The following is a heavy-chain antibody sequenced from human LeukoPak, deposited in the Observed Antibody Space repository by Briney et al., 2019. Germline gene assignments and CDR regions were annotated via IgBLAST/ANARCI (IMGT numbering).Heavy chain of an antibody. J-gene: IGHJ4*02. CDR2: ISGSGGST. V-gene: IGHV3-23*01. Sequence: GGSLRLSCAASGFTVSSDYMSWVRQAPGKGLEWVSAISGSGGSTYYADSVKGRFTISRDNSKNTLYLQMNSLRAEDSAIYYCVKRVSYSSGSHFDYWGQGTLVTVSS. CDR3: VKRVSYSSGSHFDY. CDR1: GFTVSSDY. D-gene: IGHD3-10*01.